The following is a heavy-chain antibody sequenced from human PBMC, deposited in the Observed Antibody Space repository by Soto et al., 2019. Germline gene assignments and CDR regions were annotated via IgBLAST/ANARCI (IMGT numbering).Heavy chain of an antibody. CDR3: ASSGDFWSGYYTRWFDP. Sequence: SETLSLTCAVSSGSISSSNWWSWVRQPPGKGLEWIGEIYHSGSTNYNPSLKSRVTISVDKSKNQFSLKLSSVTAADTAVYYCASSGDFWSGYYTRWFDPWGQGTLVTVSS. V-gene: IGHV4-4*02. D-gene: IGHD3-3*01. CDR1: SGSISSSNW. J-gene: IGHJ5*02. CDR2: IYHSGST.